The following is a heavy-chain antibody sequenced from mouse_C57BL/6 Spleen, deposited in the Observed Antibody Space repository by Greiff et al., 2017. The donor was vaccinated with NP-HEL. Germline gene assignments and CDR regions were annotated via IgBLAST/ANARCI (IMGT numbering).Heavy chain of an antibody. CDR3: AREGREGDWYFDV. V-gene: IGHV1-55*01. J-gene: IGHJ1*03. D-gene: IGHD3-3*01. CDR2: IYPGSGST. CDR1: GYTFTSYW. Sequence: QVQLQQPGAELVKPGASVKMSCKASGYTFTSYWITWVKQRPGQGLAWIGDIYPGSGSTNYNEKFKSKATLTVDTSSSTAYMQLSRLTSEDSAVYYCAREGREGDWYFDVWGTGTTVTVSS.